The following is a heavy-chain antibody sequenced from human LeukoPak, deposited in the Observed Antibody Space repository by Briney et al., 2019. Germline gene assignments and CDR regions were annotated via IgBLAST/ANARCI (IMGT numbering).Heavy chain of an antibody. V-gene: IGHV4-31*03. CDR1: GGSISSGGYY. J-gene: IGHJ4*02. D-gene: IGHD3-3*01. CDR2: IYYSGST. Sequence: PSQTLSLTCTVSGGSISSGGYYWSWIRQHPGTGLEWIGYIYYSGSTYYNPSLKSRVTISVDTSKNQFSLKLSSVTAADTAVYYCARDRNDFWSGYYHDYWGQGTLVTVSS. CDR3: ARDRNDFWSGYYHDY.